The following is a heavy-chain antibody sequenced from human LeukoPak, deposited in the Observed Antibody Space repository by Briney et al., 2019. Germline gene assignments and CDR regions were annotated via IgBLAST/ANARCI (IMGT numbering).Heavy chain of an antibody. J-gene: IGHJ4*02. CDR2: IYYSGST. CDR3: ARDFFSRTYSSSLGDFDY. V-gene: IGHV4-39*07. Sequence: KTSETLSLTCTVSGGSISSSSYYWGWIRQPPGKGLEWIGSIYYSGSTYYNPSLKSRVTISVDTSKNQFSLKLSSVTAADTAVYYCARDFFSRTYSSSLGDFDYWGQGTLVIVSS. CDR1: GGSISSSSYY. D-gene: IGHD6-13*01.